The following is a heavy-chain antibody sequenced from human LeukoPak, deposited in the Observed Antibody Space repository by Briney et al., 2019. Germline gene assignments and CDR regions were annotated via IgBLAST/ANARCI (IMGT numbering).Heavy chain of an antibody. CDR1: GFTFNTYE. V-gene: IGHV3-48*03. CDR2: ISSSGGTN. J-gene: IGHJ5*02. CDR3: ARATYSGSYFGL. D-gene: IGHD1-26*01. Sequence: AGSLRLACAASGFTFNTYEMNWVRQAPGKGLEWVSYISSSGGTNFYADPVKGRFTISRDNAKNSLYLQINSLRAEDTAIYYCARATYSGSYFGLWGQGTLVTVSS.